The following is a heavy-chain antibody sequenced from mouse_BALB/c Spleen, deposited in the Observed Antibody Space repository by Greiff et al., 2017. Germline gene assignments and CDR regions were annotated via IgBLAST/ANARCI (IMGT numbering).Heavy chain of an antibody. J-gene: IGHJ4*01. V-gene: IGHV1-20*02. D-gene: IGHD2-2*01. CDR3: ARGGLRYAMDY. Sequence: EVQLKESGPELVKPGASVKISCKASGYSFTGYFMNWVMQSHGKSLEWIGRINPYNGDTFYNQKFKGKATLTVDKSSSTAHMELRSLASEDSAVYYCARGGLRYAMDYWGQGTSVTVSS. CDR1: GYSFTGYF. CDR2: INPYNGDT.